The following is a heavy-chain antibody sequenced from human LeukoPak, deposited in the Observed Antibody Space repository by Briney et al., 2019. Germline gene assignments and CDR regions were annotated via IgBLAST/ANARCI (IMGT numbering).Heavy chain of an antibody. Sequence: GGSLRLSCAASGFTFRSFAMSWVRQAPGKGLKWGSTINDNGAGTYYADSVNGRFTVSRDNSYNTVSLQMNSLRDEDTGVYYCAKGLRTGVGPYRGYHYYMDVWGRGATVTVSS. CDR2: INDNGAGT. CDR1: GFTFRSFA. CDR3: AKGLRTGVGPYRGYHYYMDV. D-gene: IGHD3-16*01. V-gene: IGHV3-23*01. J-gene: IGHJ6*03.